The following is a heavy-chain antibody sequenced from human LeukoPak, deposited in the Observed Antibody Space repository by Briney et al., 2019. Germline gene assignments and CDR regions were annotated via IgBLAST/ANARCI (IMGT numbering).Heavy chain of an antibody. CDR2: ISGSGDST. Sequence: GGSLRLSCAASGFTFSSYAMSWVRQAPGKGLEWVSAISGSGDSTYYGDSVKGRFTISRDNSKNTLYLQMNSLRAEDTAVYYCAKDNRYYYDSSGYHHYWGQGTLVTVSS. CDR3: AKDNRYYYDSSGYHHY. J-gene: IGHJ4*02. D-gene: IGHD3-22*01. V-gene: IGHV3-23*01. CDR1: GFTFSSYA.